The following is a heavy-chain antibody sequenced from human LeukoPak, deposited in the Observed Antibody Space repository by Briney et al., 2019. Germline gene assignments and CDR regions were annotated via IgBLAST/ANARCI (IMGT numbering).Heavy chain of an antibody. CDR3: ARDWNEYYFDY. CDR1: GFTFSSYA. D-gene: IGHD1-1*01. V-gene: IGHV3-30*04. Sequence: GGSLRLSCAASGFTFSSYAMHWVRQAPGKGLEWVAVISYDGNNKYYADSVKGRFTISRDNSKNTLYLQMNSLRAEDTAVYYCARDWNEYYFDYWGQGTLVTVSS. CDR2: ISYDGNNK. J-gene: IGHJ4*02.